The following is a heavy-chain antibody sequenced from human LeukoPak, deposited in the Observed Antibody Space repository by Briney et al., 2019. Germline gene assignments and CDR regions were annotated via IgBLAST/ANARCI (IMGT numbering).Heavy chain of an antibody. CDR1: GGSISSSSYY. CDR2: IYYSGST. J-gene: IGHJ4*02. V-gene: IGHV4-39*01. D-gene: IGHD6-13*01. CDR3: ARHVGSSWENDY. Sequence: SETLSLTCTVSGGSISSSSYYWGWIRQPPGKGLEWIGSIYYSGSTYYNPSLKSRVTISVDTSKNQFSLKLSSVTAADTAVYYCARHVGSSWENDYWGQGTLVTVSS.